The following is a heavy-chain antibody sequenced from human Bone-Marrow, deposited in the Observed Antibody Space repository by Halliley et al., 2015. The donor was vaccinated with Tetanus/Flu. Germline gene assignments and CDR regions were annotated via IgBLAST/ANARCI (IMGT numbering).Heavy chain of an antibody. V-gene: IGHV3-11*06. CDR3: VAGVALDY. D-gene: IGHD3-3*01. Sequence: AVSGFIFSDYYMTWVRQAPGEGLEWLAHISTKSDYTFYSESVKGRFTISRDNSENSLYLQMNGLRVEDTGIYYCVAGVALDYWGQGTLVTVSS. J-gene: IGHJ4*02. CDR1: GFIFSDYY. CDR2: ISTKSDYT.